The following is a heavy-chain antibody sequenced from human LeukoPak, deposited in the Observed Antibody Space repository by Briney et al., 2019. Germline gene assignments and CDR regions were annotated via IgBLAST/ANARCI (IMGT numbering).Heavy chain of an antibody. D-gene: IGHD3/OR15-3a*01. V-gene: IGHV1-8*02. J-gene: IGHJ5*01. CDR1: GYTFTSYD. Sequence: GASVKVSCKASGYTFTSYDINWVRQATGQGLEWMGWMNPNSGNTGYAQKFQGKVTMTEDTSTDTAYMELSSLTFEDTAVYFCARDLVCTVNCKDSWGQGTLVTVSS. CDR3: ARDLVCTVNCKDS. CDR2: MNPNSGNT.